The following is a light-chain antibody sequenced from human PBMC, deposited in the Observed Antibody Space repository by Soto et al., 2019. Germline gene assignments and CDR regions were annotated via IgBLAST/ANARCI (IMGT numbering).Light chain of an antibody. Sequence: DIQMTQSPSSLSASVGDRVTSTCRARQSISSYLNWYQQKPGKAPKLLIYAASSLQSGVPSRFSGIGSGTAFTLTISSPQPEDFATYSCQQSYSTLSLTFGGGTKVEIK. V-gene: IGKV1-39*01. CDR3: QQSYSTLSLT. CDR1: QSISSY. CDR2: AAS. J-gene: IGKJ4*01.